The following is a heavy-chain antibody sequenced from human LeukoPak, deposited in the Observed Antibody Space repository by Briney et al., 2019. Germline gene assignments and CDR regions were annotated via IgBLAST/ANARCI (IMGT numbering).Heavy chain of an antibody. J-gene: IGHJ4*02. V-gene: IGHV1-8*01. CDR3: ARDGRHRGSFDY. CDR2: MNPNSGNT. Sequence: ASVKVSCKASGYTFTSYDINWVRQATGQGLEWMGWMNPNSGNTGYAQKFQGRATMTTDTSTSTAYMELRSLRSDDTAVYYCARDGRHRGSFDYWGQGTLVTVSS. CDR1: GYTFTSYD. D-gene: IGHD3-16*01.